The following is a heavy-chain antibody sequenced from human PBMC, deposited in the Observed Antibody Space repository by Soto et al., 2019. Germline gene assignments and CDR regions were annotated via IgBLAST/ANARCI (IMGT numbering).Heavy chain of an antibody. V-gene: IGHV1-69*06. Sequence: GASVKVSCKASGGTFSNYALTWVRQAPGQGLEWMGGIIPVFGTPKYAQKFQGRVRITADKSTSTVYMDLSSLTSEDTAVYYCASHGGRGPSPNYYYYGLDVWGQGTTVTVSS. CDR1: GGTFSNYA. D-gene: IGHD2-15*01. CDR3: ASHGGRGPSPNYYYYGLDV. CDR2: IIPVFGTP. J-gene: IGHJ6*02.